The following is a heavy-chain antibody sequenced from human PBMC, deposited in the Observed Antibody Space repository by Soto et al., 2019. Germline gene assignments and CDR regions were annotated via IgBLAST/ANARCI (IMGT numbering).Heavy chain of an antibody. V-gene: IGHV1-8*01. CDR3: ARVGTQTTVTPYYFDY. CDR2: MNPNSGNT. Sequence: QVQLVQSGDEVKKPGASVKVSCKASGYTFTSYDINWVRQATGQGLEWMGWMNPNSGNTGYAQKFQGRVTMTRNTSISTAYMELSSLRSEDTAVYYCARVGTQTTVTPYYFDYWGQGTLVTVSS. CDR1: GYTFTSYD. D-gene: IGHD4-17*01. J-gene: IGHJ4*02.